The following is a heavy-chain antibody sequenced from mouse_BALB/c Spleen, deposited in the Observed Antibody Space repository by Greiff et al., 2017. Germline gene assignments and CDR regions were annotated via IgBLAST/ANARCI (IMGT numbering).Heavy chain of an antibody. CDR2: IWAGGST. CDR1: GFSLTSYG. V-gene: IGHV2-9*02. CDR3: AREGGNYAYWYFDV. J-gene: IGHJ1*01. Sequence: VQLQQSGPGLVAPSQSLSITCTVSGFSLTSYGVHWVRQPPGKGLEWLGVIWAGGSTNYNSALMSRLSISKDNSKSQVFLKMNSLQTDDTAMYYCAREGGNYAYWYFDVWGAGTTVTVSS. D-gene: IGHD2-1*01.